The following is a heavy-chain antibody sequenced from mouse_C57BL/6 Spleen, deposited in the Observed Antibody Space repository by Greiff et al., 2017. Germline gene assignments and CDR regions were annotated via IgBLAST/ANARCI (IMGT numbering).Heavy chain of an antibody. CDR3: ARGNTTVDY. D-gene: IGHD1-1*01. CDR1: GYTFTSYW. V-gene: IGHV1-61*01. CDR2: IYPSDSET. J-gene: IGHJ2*01. Sequence: QVQLQQPGAELVRPGSSVKLSCKASGYTFTSYWMDWVKQRPGQGLEWIGNIYPSDSETHYNQKFKDKATLTVDKSSSTAYMQLRSLTSEDSAVYYCARGNTTVDYWGQGTTLTVSS.